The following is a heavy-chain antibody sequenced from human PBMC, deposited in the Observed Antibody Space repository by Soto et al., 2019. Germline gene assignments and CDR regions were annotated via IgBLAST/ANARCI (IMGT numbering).Heavy chain of an antibody. CDR1: GYTFTSYG. V-gene: IGHV1-18*01. CDR2: ISAYNGNT. D-gene: IGHD2-2*01. Sequence: ASVKVSCKASGYTFTSYGISWVRQAPGQGLEWMGWISAYNGNTNYAQKLQGRVTMTTDTSTSTAYMELRSLRSDDTAVYYCARAGGSTSSLYYYYYMDVCGKGTTVTVSS. CDR3: ARAGGSTSSLYYYYYMDV. J-gene: IGHJ6*03.